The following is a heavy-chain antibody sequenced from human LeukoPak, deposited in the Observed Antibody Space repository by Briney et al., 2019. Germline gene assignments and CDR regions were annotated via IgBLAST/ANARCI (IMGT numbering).Heavy chain of an antibody. CDR3: ARDRVDTAMVTWRIGVATGMDV. V-gene: IGHV1-2*02. D-gene: IGHD5-18*01. CDR1: GYTFTGYY. J-gene: IGHJ6*02. Sequence: GASVKVSCKASGYTFTGYYMHWVRQAPGQGLEWMGWINPNSGGTNYAQKFQGRVTMTRDTSISTAYMELSSLRSEDTVVYYCARDRVDTAMVTWRIGVATGMDVWGQGTTVTVSS. CDR2: INPNSGGT.